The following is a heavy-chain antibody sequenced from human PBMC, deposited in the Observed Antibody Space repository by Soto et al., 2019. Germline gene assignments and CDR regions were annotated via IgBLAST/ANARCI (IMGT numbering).Heavy chain of an antibody. D-gene: IGHD2-2*01. J-gene: IGHJ6*02. CDR2: IYSGGST. V-gene: IGHV3-53*01. CDR1: GFTVSSNY. Sequence: GSLRLSCAASGFTVSSNYMSWVRQAPGKGLEWVSVIYSGGSTYYADSVKGRFTISRDNSKNTLYLQMNSLRAEDTAVYYCATSDIVLVPAAKNYYYYGMDVWGQGTTVTVSS. CDR3: ATSDIVLVPAAKNYYYYGMDV.